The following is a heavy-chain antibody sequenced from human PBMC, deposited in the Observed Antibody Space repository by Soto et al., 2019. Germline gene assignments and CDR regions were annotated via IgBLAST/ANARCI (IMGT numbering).Heavy chain of an antibody. Sequence: EVQLLESGGGLVQPGGSLRLSCAASGFTFSSYAMSWVRQAPGKGLAWVSAIRGSGGSTYYADSVQGRFTISRDNSTNPLYLEMNSLRAEDTAVYYCAKDAVLMVYSRMWEYFDYWGQGTLVTVSS. J-gene: IGHJ4*02. CDR2: IRGSGGST. D-gene: IGHD2-8*01. V-gene: IGHV3-23*01. CDR1: GFTFSSYA. CDR3: AKDAVLMVYSRMWEYFDY.